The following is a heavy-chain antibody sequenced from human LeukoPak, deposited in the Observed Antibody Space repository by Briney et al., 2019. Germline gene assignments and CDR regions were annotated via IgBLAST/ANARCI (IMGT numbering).Heavy chain of an antibody. Sequence: SETLSLTCAVYGGSFNNYYWSWIRQSPGKGLEWIGSIYYSGSTYYNPSLKSRVTISVDTSKNQFSLKLSSVTAADTAVYYCARVSSMVAASPYYFDYWGQGTLVTVSS. D-gene: IGHD2-15*01. CDR2: IYYSGST. CDR1: GGSFNNYY. CDR3: ARVSSMVAASPYYFDY. J-gene: IGHJ4*02. V-gene: IGHV4-39*07.